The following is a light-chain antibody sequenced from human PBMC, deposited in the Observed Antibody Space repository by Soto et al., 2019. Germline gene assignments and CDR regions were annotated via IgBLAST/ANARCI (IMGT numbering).Light chain of an antibody. J-gene: IGLJ3*02. CDR2: EDN. Sequence: NFMLTQPHSVSESPGKTVTISCSVSSGSIAGNYVQWFQQRPGSAPTTVISEDNKRPSGVPDRFSGSVDRSSNSASLTISGLKTDDEADYYCQSYDVTNQVFGGGTKLTVL. CDR3: QSYDVTNQV. V-gene: IGLV6-57*02. CDR1: SGSIAGNY.